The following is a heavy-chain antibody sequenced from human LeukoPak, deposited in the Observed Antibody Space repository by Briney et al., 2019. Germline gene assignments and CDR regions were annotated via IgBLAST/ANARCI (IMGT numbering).Heavy chain of an antibody. J-gene: IGHJ5*02. CDR3: ARLSDIGYDSSGTRRVVNWFDP. V-gene: IGHV5-51*01. CDR1: GYSSTSNW. Sequence: GESLKISSKGSGYSSTSNWISWGVQMPGKGLEWWGFIFPGDSDTSYSPSFQAQVTISADKSISTAYLQWSSLKASYTAMYYCARLSDIGYDSSGTRRVVNWFDPWGEGTLVTVSS. CDR2: IFPGDSDT. D-gene: IGHD3-22*01.